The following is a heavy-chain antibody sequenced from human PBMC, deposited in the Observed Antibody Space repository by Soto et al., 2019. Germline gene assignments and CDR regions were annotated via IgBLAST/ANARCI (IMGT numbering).Heavy chain of an antibody. J-gene: IGHJ4*02. CDR1: GGSFSGYY. CDR3: ARGRGTTLGY. V-gene: IGHV4-34*01. Sequence: SETLSLTCAVYGGSFSGYYRSWIRQPPGKGLEWIGEINHSGSTNYNPSLKSRVTISVDTSKNQFSLKLSSVTAADTAVYYCARGRGTTLGYWGQGTLVTVSS. CDR2: INHSGST. D-gene: IGHD1-1*01.